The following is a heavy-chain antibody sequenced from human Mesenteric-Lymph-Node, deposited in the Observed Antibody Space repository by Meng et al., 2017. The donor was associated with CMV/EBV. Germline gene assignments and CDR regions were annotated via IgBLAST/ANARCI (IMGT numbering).Heavy chain of an antibody. Sequence: GESLKISCAASGFTFSKYWMHWVRQAPGKGLMWVSRISTEGSSTSYADSVQGRFTISRDNAKNTLYLHMNSLRVEDTALYYCVMTTDYYYYTMDVWGQGTTVIVSS. CDR2: ISTEGSST. J-gene: IGHJ6*02. CDR3: VMTTDYYYYTMDV. CDR1: GFTFSKYW. D-gene: IGHD4-11*01. V-gene: IGHV3-74*01.